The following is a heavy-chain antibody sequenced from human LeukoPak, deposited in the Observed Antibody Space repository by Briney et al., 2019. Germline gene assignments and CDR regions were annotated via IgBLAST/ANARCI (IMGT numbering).Heavy chain of an antibody. CDR3: AKYTAYSTGWPSY. D-gene: IGHD6-19*01. V-gene: IGHV3-23*01. CDR2: ISGSGGST. J-gene: IGHJ4*02. Sequence: GGSLRLPCAASGFTFNTYAMSWVRQAPGKGLEWVSTISGSGGSTYYADSVKGRFTISRDNSKNTLYLQMNSLRAEDTAVYYCAKYTAYSTGWPSYWGQGTLVTVSS. CDR1: GFTFNTYA.